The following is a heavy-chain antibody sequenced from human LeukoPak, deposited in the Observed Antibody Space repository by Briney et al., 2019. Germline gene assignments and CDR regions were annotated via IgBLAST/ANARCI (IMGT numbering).Heavy chain of an antibody. D-gene: IGHD2/OR15-2a*01. J-gene: IGHJ5*02. V-gene: IGHV4-59*01. CDR2: IYYDGSA. Sequence: SETLSLTCAVSGGSISTYYWSWIRQPPGKGLEWIGYIYYDGSANYNPSLKSRVTISEDTSKNQISLKLSSVTAAYTAVYYCARDNIQFDPWGQGTLVTVSS. CDR1: GGSISTYY. CDR3: ARDNIQFDP.